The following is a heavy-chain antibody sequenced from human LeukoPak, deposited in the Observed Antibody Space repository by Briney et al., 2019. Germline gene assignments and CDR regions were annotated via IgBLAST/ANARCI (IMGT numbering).Heavy chain of an antibody. V-gene: IGHV3-74*01. CDR3: ARTWGWPYYFDY. Sequence: GGSLRLSCAASGFTFSSYWMHWVRQAPGKGLVWVSRINSDGSSTSYADSVKGRFTISRDNAKNTLYLQMNSLRAEDTAVYYCARTWGWPYYFDYWGQGTLVTVSS. J-gene: IGHJ4*02. CDR2: INSDGSST. CDR1: GFTFSSYW. D-gene: IGHD6-19*01.